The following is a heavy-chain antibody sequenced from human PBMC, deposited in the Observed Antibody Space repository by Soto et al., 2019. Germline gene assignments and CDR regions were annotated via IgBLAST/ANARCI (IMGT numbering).Heavy chain of an antibody. J-gene: IGHJ4*02. CDR3: AKDRHPDGIWTFDY. V-gene: IGHV3-23*01. CDR1: GFSISGYT. CDR2: INGGGGTT. D-gene: IGHD3-9*01. Sequence: GGPMRLSCAASGFSISGYTMNWVRQAQGKGLEWISGINGGGGTTYYADSVKGRFTISRDDSKNILYLQMNSPRAEDTAIYYCAKDRHPDGIWTFDYWGRGTLVTVSS.